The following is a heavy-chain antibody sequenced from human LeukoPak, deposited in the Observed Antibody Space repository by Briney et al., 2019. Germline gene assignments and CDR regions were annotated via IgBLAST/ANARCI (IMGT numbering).Heavy chain of an antibody. Sequence: SETLSLTCKVSGGSMGSSYWSWHRQTAAKGLEWIGRFFTGGSTYYNPFLESRVTISVDTSMNQFSLKVTSVTAADTAVYYCARGSGVAVGMDVWGQGTTVIVSS. V-gene: IGHV4-4*07. CDR3: ARGSGVAVGMDV. D-gene: IGHD6-19*01. CDR2: FFTGGST. J-gene: IGHJ6*02. CDR1: GGSMGSSY.